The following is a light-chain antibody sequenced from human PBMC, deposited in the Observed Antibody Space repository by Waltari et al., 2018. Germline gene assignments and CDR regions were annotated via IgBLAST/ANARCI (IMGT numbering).Light chain of an antibody. CDR2: GAY. V-gene: IGKV3-20*01. J-gene: IGKJ1*01. CDR3: QHYVSLPVT. Sequence: EIVLTQSPGTLSLSPEERATLACRASQSVSRALAWYQQKPGQAPRLLIYGAYNRATGIPDRFSFSVSGTYFSLILSRLESEDFAVYYCQHYVSLPVTFGQGTKVEIK. CDR1: QSVSRA.